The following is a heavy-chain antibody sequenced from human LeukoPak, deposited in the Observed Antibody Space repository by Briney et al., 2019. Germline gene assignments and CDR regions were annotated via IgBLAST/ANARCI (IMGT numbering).Heavy chain of an antibody. J-gene: IGHJ5*02. Sequence: GGSLRLSCTASGFTFTSYVMTWVRQAPGKGLEWLSTISGDGGSTFYADSVRGRFTVSRDNSNDTLYLQMNILRAEDTAFYYCARQPHRGYFDTSGYYSDSDLWGQGTLVTVSS. CDR3: ARQPHRGYFDTSGYYSDSDL. V-gene: IGHV3-23*01. CDR1: GFTFTSYV. D-gene: IGHD3-22*01. CDR2: ISGDGGST.